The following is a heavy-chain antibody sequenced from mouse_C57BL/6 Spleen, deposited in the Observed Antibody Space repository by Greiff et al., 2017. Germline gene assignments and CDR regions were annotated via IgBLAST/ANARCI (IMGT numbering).Heavy chain of an antibody. CDR1: GFTFSDYG. CDR3: ASSSYCNPYYYAMDY. V-gene: IGHV5-17*01. D-gene: IGHD2-1*01. Sequence: EVKLQESGGGLVKPGGSLKLSCAASGFTFSDYGMHWVRQAPEKGLEWVAYISSGSSTIYYADTVKGRFTISRDNSKNTLFLQMTSLRSEDTAMYYCASSSYCNPYYYAMDYWGQGTSVTVSS. J-gene: IGHJ4*01. CDR2: ISSGSSTI.